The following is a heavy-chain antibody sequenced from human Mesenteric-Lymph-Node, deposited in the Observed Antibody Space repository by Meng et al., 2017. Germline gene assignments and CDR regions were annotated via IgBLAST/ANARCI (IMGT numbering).Heavy chain of an antibody. J-gene: IGHJ6*02. Sequence: GESLKISCAGSEFSFRTYEMNWVRQAPGKGLEWVSSISSSSSYIYYADSVKGRFTISRDNAKNSLYLQMNSLRAEDTAVYYCAKSMALERSGRYTDYGMDVWGQGTTVTVSS. CDR1: EFSFRTYE. CDR3: AKSMALERSGRYTDYGMDV. V-gene: IGHV3-21*01. D-gene: IGHD6-19*01. CDR2: ISSSSSYI.